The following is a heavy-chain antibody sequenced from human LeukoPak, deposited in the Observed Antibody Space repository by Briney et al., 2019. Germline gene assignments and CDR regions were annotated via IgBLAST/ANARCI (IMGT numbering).Heavy chain of an antibody. V-gene: IGHV5-51*01. CDR3: ARLRGADCSGGSCYEYYFDY. Sequence: GESLKISCKGSGYSFTSYWIGWVRQMPGKGLEWMGIIYPGDSDTRYSPSFQGQVTISADKSISTAYLQWSSLKASDTAMYYCARLRGADCSGGSCYEYYFDYWGQGTLVTVSS. D-gene: IGHD2-15*01. CDR1: GYSFTSYW. J-gene: IGHJ4*02. CDR2: IYPGDSDT.